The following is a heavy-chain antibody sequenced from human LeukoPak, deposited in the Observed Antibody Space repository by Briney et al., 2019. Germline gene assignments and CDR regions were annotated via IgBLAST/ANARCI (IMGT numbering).Heavy chain of an antibody. V-gene: IGHV4-61*02. CDR1: GDSISSSSYY. D-gene: IGHD6-13*01. J-gene: IGHJ5*02. CDR3: ARSTINIAAAPFDP. CDR2: IYTSGST. Sequence: SETLSLTCTVSGDSISSSSYYWGWIRQPAGKGLEWIGRIYTSGSTNYNPSLKSRVTISVDTSKNQFSLKLSSVTAADTAVYYCARSTINIAAAPFDPWGQGTLVTVSS.